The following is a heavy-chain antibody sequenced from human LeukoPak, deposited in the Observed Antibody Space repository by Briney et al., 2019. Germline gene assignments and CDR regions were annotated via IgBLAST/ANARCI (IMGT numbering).Heavy chain of an antibody. Sequence: GRSLRLSCAASGFTFSSYAMHWVRQAPGKGLEWVAVISYDGSNKYYADSVKGRFTISRDNSKNTLYLQMNSLRAEDTAVYYCATKENLAADHWYFDLWGRGTLVTVSS. CDR3: ATKENLAADHWYFDL. V-gene: IGHV3-30-3*01. CDR1: GFTFSSYA. CDR2: ISYDGSNK. J-gene: IGHJ2*01. D-gene: IGHD6-13*01.